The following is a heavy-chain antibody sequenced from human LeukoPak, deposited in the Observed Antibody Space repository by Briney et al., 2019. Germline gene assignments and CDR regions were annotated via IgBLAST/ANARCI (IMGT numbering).Heavy chain of an antibody. D-gene: IGHD3-22*01. CDR2: IWYDGSNK. Sequence: GGSLRLSCAASGFTFSSYSMNWVRQAPGKGLEWVAVIWYDGSNKYYADSVKGRFTISRDNSKNTLYLQMNSLRAEDTAVYYCAKDLASYYYDSSGYYHPRYYFDYWGQGTLVTVSS. V-gene: IGHV3-33*06. CDR3: AKDLASYYYDSSGYYHPRYYFDY. CDR1: GFTFSSYS. J-gene: IGHJ4*02.